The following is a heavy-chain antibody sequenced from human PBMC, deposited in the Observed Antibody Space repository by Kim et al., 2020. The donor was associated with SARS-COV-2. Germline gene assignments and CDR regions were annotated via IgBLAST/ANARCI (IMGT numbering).Heavy chain of an antibody. V-gene: IGHV1-18*01. J-gene: IGHJ6*03. D-gene: IGHD2-15*01. CDR3: ARLIKGCSGGSCYLKFPSYYYYYMDV. CDR1: GYTFTSYG. Sequence: ASVKVSCKASGYTFTSYGISWVRQAPGQGLEWMGWISAYNGNTNYAQKLQGRVTMTTDTSTSTAYMELRSLRSDDTAVYYCARLIKGCSGGSCYLKFPSYYYYYMDVWGKGTTVTVSS. CDR2: ISAYNGNT.